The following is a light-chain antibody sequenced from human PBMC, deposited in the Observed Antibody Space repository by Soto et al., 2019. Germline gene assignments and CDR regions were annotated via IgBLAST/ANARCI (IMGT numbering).Light chain of an antibody. J-gene: IGLJ2*01. CDR1: SSDVGGYNY. CDR3: SSYSSSNTLV. Sequence: QSALTQPASVSGSPGQSITISCTGTSSDVGGYNYVSWYQQHPGKAPKLMIYDVSNRPSGVSNRFSGSKSGNTASLTSSGRQAEDEADYYCSSYSSSNTLVFGGGTKLTVL. CDR2: DVS. V-gene: IGLV2-14*01.